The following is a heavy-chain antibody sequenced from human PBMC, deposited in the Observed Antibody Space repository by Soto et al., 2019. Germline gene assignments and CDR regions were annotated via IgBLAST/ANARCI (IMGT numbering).Heavy chain of an antibody. J-gene: IGHJ4*02. CDR1: GGSINSGDYY. CDR2: IYYSGST. D-gene: IGHD4-17*01. Sequence: PSETLSLTCTVSGGSINSGDYYWSWIRQPPGKGLEWIGYIYYSGSTYYNPPLRSRVTISIDTSKNHFFLNLSSVTAADTAVYYGARIGLTTALLWGQGTLVTVSS. CDR3: ARIGLTTALL. V-gene: IGHV4-30-4*01.